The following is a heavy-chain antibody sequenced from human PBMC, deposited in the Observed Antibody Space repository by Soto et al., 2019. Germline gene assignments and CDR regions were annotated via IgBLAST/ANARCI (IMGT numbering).Heavy chain of an antibody. CDR3: AKEFRLRAFDI. J-gene: IGHJ3*02. CDR1: GYTFSSYY. D-gene: IGHD2-21*02. V-gene: IGHV1-46*01. Sequence: ASVKVSCKASGYTFSSYYMHWVRQAPGQGLEWMGTINPSGGGTTYPQRFQGRVTMTTDTSTSTVYMEMSSLRSEDTAMYYCAKEFRLRAFDIWGQGTMVTVSS. CDR2: INPSGGGT.